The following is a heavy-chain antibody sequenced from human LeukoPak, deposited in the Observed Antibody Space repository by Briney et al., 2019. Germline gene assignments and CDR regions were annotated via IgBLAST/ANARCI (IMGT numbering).Heavy chain of an antibody. CDR1: GYTFTIHD. CDR2: INPYSGNT. D-gene: IGHD1-26*01. CDR3: TRDKIVGPDY. J-gene: IGHJ4*02. V-gene: IGHV1-18*01. Sequence: GASLKVSCKASGYTFTIHDFTWVRQSPGQGLEWVGWINPYSGNTFYAQSFQDRVTMTADTSTATVYMELRSLRYDDAAVYYCTRDKIVGPDYWGQGTLVTVSS.